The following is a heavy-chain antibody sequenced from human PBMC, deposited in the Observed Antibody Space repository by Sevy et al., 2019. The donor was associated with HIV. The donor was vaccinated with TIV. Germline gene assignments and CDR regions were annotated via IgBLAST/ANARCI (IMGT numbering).Heavy chain of an antibody. CDR3: ARRYFDL. CDR2: IRQDGNEI. Sequence: GGSLRLSCDASGFTCDMYWMQWVRQAPGKGLGWVANIRQDGNEIYYAASVRGRFTISRDNAKGSLYLQMNNLRVEDTATYCCARRYFDLWGQGTLVTVSS. J-gene: IGHJ4*02. V-gene: IGHV3-7*03. CDR1: GFTCDMYW.